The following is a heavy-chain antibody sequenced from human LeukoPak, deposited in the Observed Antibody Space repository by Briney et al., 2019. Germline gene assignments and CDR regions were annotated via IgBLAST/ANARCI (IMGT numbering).Heavy chain of an antibody. J-gene: IGHJ4*02. Sequence: PSETLSLTCTVSGGSISGYYWGWIRQPPGKGLEYIGFIFYSGTTNYNPSLKSRVTISVDTSKNQFSLKLSSVTAADTAVYYCARNVDIVAYFDYWGQGTLVTVSS. D-gene: IGHD5-12*01. CDR2: IFYSGTT. V-gene: IGHV4-59*12. CDR3: ARNVDIVAYFDY. CDR1: GGSISGYY.